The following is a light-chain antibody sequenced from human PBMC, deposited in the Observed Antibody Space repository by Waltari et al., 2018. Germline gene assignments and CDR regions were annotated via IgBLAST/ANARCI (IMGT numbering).Light chain of an antibody. V-gene: IGLV1-51*02. CDR3: GTWDSNLRSAV. Sequence: QSVLTQPPSVSAAPGQDVTISCSGSSSNIGSFDVSWYQQFPGTAPKLLIPQSNRRPAEIPDRFSGSKSGTSATLGITGLQTGDEADYYCGTWDSNLRSAVFGGGTKVTVL. J-gene: IGLJ2*01. CDR1: SSNIGSFD. CDR2: QSN.